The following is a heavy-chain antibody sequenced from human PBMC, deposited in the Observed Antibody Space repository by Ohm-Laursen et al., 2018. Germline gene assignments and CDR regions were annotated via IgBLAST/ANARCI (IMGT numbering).Heavy chain of an antibody. CDR1: GFTFSSYA. V-gene: IGHV3-23*01. CDR2: ISGSGDDT. CDR3: AKGRSEVGAAALNY. Sequence: SLRLSCAASGFTFSSYAMSWVRQAPGKGLEWVSVISGSGDDTYYTDSVKGRFTVSRDISNNTVYLHMDSLGAEDTAVYYCAKGRSEVGAAALNYWGQGTLVTVSS. D-gene: IGHD2-2*01. J-gene: IGHJ4*02.